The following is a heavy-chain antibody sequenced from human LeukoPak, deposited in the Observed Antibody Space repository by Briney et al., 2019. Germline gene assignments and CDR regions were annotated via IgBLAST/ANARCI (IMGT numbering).Heavy chain of an antibody. CDR1: GFTFSSYA. D-gene: IGHD2-2*01. CDR2: ISYDGSNK. J-gene: IGHJ4*02. V-gene: IGHV3-30-3*01. Sequence: PGGSLRLSCAASGFTFSSYAMHWVRQAPGKGLEWVAVISYDGSNKYYADSVKGRFTISRDNSKNTLYLQMNSLRAEDTAVYYCARSRIVVVPAAVGGYDYWGQGTLVTVSS. CDR3: ARSRIVVVPAAVGGYDY.